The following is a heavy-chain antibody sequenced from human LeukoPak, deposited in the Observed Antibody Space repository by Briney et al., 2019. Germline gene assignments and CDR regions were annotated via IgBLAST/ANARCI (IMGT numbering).Heavy chain of an antibody. CDR3: AKDFGAAAVIVVEKEYYFDY. CDR1: GFTFNSYD. Sequence: GVSLSLSCAASGFTFNSYDMLGLRQAPGRGRERVSALSSTGGSTYYGDSVKGRFAISRDNSKTTLYLQMNSLRAEDTAVYYCAKDFGAAAVIVVEKEYYFDYWGQGTLVTVSS. J-gene: IGHJ4*02. CDR2: LSSTGGST. D-gene: IGHD3-22*01. V-gene: IGHV3-23*01.